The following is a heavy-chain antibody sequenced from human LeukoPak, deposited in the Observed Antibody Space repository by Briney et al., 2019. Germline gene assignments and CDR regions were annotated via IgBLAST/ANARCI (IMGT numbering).Heavy chain of an antibody. V-gene: IGHV4-39*01. CDR1: GGSISSRDHY. D-gene: IGHD3-22*01. CDR3: ARLLYDRSGYYYFDY. CDR2: IYYSGSP. J-gene: IGHJ4*02. Sequence: SETLSLTCTVSGGSISSRDHYWGWIRQPPGKGLEWIASIYYSGSPYNNPSLKSRVTMSVDPSKNQFSLKLSPVTAADTALYYCARLLYDRSGYYYFDYWGQGTLVTVSS.